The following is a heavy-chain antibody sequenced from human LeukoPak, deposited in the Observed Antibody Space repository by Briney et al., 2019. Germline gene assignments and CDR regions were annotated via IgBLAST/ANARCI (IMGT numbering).Heavy chain of an antibody. D-gene: IGHD3-22*01. Sequence: ASVKVSCKASGYTFTGYYMHWVRQAPGQGLEWMGWINPSGGSTSYAQTFQGRVTMTRDTSTSTVYMELSSLRSEDTAVYYCARGGRDYDSSGYYTFDYWGQGTLVTVSS. CDR1: GYTFTGYY. V-gene: IGHV1-46*01. CDR2: INPSGGST. CDR3: ARGGRDYDSSGYYTFDY. J-gene: IGHJ4*02.